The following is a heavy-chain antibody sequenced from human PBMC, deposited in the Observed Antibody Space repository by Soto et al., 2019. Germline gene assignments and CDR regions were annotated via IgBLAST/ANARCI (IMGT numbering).Heavy chain of an antibody. CDR1: GGSISSYY. CDR3: ARQKSSGWYYFDY. V-gene: IGHV4-59*08. J-gene: IGHJ4*02. D-gene: IGHD6-19*01. CDR2: IYYSGST. Sequence: SSETLSLTCTVSGGSISSYYWSWIRQPPGKGLEWIGYIYYSGSTNYNPSLKSRVTISVDTSKNQFSLKLSSVTAADTAVYYCARQKSSGWYYFDYWGQGTLVTVSS.